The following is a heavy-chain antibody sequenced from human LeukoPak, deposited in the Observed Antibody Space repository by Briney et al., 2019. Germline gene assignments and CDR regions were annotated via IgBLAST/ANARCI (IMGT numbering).Heavy chain of an antibody. J-gene: IGHJ5*02. V-gene: IGHV3-30*04. D-gene: IGHD6-19*01. CDR1: GFTFSSYA. Sequence: GGSLRLPCAASGFTFSSYAMHWVRQAPGKGLEWVAVISYDGSNKYYADSVKGRFTISRDNSKNTLYLQMNSLRAEDTAVYYCARDGQWLVLWWFDPWGQGTLVTVSS. CDR2: ISYDGSNK. CDR3: ARDGQWLVLWWFDP.